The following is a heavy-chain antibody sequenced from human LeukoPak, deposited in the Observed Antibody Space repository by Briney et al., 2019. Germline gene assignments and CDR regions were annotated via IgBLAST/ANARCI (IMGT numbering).Heavy chain of an antibody. J-gene: IGHJ4*02. CDR1: GYIFTDYY. D-gene: IGHD1-26*01. CDR2: INPNSGGT. CDR3: ARALPPLGPVVY. Sequence: ASVNVSCKASGYIFTDYYMHWVRQAPGQELGWMGRINPNSGGTNYAQKFQGRVTMTRDTSISTAYTELSSLRSEDTAVYYCARALPPLGPVVYWGQGTLVTVSS. V-gene: IGHV1/OR15-1*01.